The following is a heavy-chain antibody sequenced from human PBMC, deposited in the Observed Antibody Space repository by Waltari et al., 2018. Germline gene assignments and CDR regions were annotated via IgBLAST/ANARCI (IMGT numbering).Heavy chain of an antibody. Sequence: EVQLVQSGAEVKKPGEFLKISCKGSGYSFTSYWIGWVRPIPGKGLEWMGIIYPGDSDTRYSPSFQGQVTISADKSISTAYLQWSSLKASDTAMYYCARHLGIAYYYYGMDVWGQGTTVTVSS. D-gene: IGHD6-13*01. J-gene: IGHJ6*02. CDR2: IYPGDSDT. CDR1: GYSFTSYW. V-gene: IGHV5-51*01. CDR3: ARHLGIAYYYYGMDV.